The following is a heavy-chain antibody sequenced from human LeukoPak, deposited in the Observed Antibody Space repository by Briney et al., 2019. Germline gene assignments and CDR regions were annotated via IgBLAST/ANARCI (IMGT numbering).Heavy chain of an antibody. CDR2: IIPIFGTA. CDR3: ARGLLVQWLRFGYYFDY. D-gene: IGHD5-12*01. Sequence: GASVKVSCKASEGTFSSYAISWVRQAPGQGLEWMGGIIPIFGTANYAQKFQGRVTITADESTSTAYTELSSLRSEDTAVYYCARGLLVQWLRFGYYFDYWGQGTLVTVSS. V-gene: IGHV1-69*13. CDR1: EGTFSSYA. J-gene: IGHJ4*02.